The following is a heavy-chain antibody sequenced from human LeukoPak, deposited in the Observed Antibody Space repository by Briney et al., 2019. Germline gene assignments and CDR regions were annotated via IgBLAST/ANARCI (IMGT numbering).Heavy chain of an antibody. Sequence: PGGSLRLSCAASGITFSSYGMSWVRQAPGKGLEWVSYISSSGSTIYYADSVKGRFTISRDNAKNSLYLQMNSLRVEDTAVYYCAKEHGGSSWYEDAFDIWGQGTMVTVSS. CDR3: AKEHGGSSWYEDAFDI. D-gene: IGHD6-13*01. J-gene: IGHJ3*02. CDR2: ISSSGSTI. V-gene: IGHV3-48*03. CDR1: GITFSSYG.